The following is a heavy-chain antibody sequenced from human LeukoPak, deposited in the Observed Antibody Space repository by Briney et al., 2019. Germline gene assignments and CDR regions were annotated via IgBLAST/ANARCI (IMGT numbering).Heavy chain of an antibody. CDR2: IYHSGST. V-gene: IGHV4-4*02. CDR3: ARGDEGYCSSTSCRYYYYYGMDV. Sequence: SETLSLTCAVSGGSISSSNWWSWVRQPPGKGLEWIGEIYHSGSTNYNPSLKSRVTISVDKSKNQFSLKLSSVTAADTAAYYCARGDEGYCSSTSCRYYYYYGMDVWGQGTTVTVSS. CDR1: GGSISSSNW. J-gene: IGHJ6*02. D-gene: IGHD2-2*01.